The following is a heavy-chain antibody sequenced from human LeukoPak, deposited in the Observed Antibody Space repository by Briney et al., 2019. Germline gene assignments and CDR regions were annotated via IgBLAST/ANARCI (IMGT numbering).Heavy chain of an antibody. Sequence: PGGSLRLSCAASGFTFSSYGMHWVRQAPGKGLEGGAFIRYDGSNKYYADSVKGRFTISRDNSKNTLYLQMNSLRAEDTAVYYCAKDPGDIVLMVYAMGNYYFDYWGQGTLVTVSS. CDR2: IRYDGSNK. J-gene: IGHJ4*02. CDR3: AKDPGDIVLMVYAMGNYYFDY. V-gene: IGHV3-30*02. D-gene: IGHD2-8*01. CDR1: GFTFSSYG.